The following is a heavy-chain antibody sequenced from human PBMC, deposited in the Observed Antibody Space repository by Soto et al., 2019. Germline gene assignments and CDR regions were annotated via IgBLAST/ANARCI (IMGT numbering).Heavy chain of an antibody. Sequence: SETLSLTCPFTCGSISSSTYYWGWIRQPPGKGLEWIGSIYYSGSTYYNPSLKSRVTISVDTSKNQFSLKVSSVTAADTAVYYCARHVLVPAAIGGMDVWGQGTTVT. V-gene: IGHV4-39*01. CDR3: ARHVLVPAAIGGMDV. D-gene: IGHD2-2*02. CDR1: CGSISSSTYY. CDR2: IYYSGST. J-gene: IGHJ6*02.